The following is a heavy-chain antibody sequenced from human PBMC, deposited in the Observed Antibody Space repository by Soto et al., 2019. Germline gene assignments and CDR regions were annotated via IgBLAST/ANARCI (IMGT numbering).Heavy chain of an antibody. D-gene: IGHD4-17*01. V-gene: IGHV3-7*01. CDR2: IKQDGSEK. CDR1: GFTFSSYW. J-gene: IGHJ6*03. CDR3: ARPLDYGDYVSANYYMDV. Sequence: EVQLVESGGGLVQPGGSLRLSCAASGFTFSSYWMSWVRQAPGRGLEWVANIKQDGSEKYYVDSVKGRFTISRDNAKNSLYLQMNSLRAEDTAVYYCARPLDYGDYVSANYYMDVWGKGTTVTVSS.